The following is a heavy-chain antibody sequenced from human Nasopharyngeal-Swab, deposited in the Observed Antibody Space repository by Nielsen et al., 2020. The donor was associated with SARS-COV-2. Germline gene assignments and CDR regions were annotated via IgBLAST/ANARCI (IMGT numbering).Heavy chain of an antibody. CDR2: ISAYNGNT. CDR1: GYTFTSYG. D-gene: IGHD1-1*01. V-gene: IGHV1-18*01. Sequence: ASVKVSCKASGYTFTSYGISWVRQAPGQGLEWMGWISAYNGNTKYAQKLQGRVTMTTDTSTSTAYMELRSLRSDDTAVYYCARDLTWDWNDPDYYYYMDVWGKGTTVTVSS. CDR3: ARDLTWDWNDPDYYYYMDV. J-gene: IGHJ6*03.